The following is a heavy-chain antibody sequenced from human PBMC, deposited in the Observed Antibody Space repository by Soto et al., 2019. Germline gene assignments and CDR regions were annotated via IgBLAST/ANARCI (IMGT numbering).Heavy chain of an antibody. D-gene: IGHD6-13*01. CDR3: AKDAGGRIAAALDY. J-gene: IGHJ4*02. CDR2: ISWNRGSI. V-gene: IGHV3-9*01. CDR1: GFTFDDYA. Sequence: EVQLVESGGGLVQPGRSLRLSCAAPGFTFDDYAMHWVRQAPGQGLEWVSGISWNRGSIGYADSVKGRFTISRDNAKNSLYLQMNSLRAEDTALYYCAKDAGGRIAAALDYLGQGTLVTVSS.